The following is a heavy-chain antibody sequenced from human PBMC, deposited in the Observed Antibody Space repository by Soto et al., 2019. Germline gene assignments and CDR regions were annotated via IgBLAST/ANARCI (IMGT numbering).Heavy chain of an antibody. CDR1: GFTFSSYA. D-gene: IGHD3-22*01. CDR3: AKPHYYDSSGYYLQRPAYYYYGMDV. Sequence: GGSLRLSCAASGFTFSSYAMSWVRQAPGKGLEWVSAISGSGGSTYYADSVKGRFTISRDNSKNTLYLQMNSLIAEDTAVYYGAKPHYYDSSGYYLQRPAYYYYGMDVWGQGTTVTVSS. V-gene: IGHV3-23*01. J-gene: IGHJ6*02. CDR2: ISGSGGST.